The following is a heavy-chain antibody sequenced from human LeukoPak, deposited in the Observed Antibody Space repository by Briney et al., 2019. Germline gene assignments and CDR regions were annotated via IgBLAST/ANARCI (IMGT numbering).Heavy chain of an antibody. CDR3: ARGRTVVTPDY. D-gene: IGHD4-23*01. J-gene: IGHJ4*02. CDR2: VYYSGSTSGST. V-gene: IGHV4-59*01. CDR1: NASISDYW. Sequence: SETLSLTCSVSNASISDYWWSWIRQPPGKGLEYIGFVYYSGSTSGSTNYNPSLKSRVTMSLDTSKNQFSLNLNSVSAADTAVYYCARGRTVVTPDYWGQGTLVTVSS.